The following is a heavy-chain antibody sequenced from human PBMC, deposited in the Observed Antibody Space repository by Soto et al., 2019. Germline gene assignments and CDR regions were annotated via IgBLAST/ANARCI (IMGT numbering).Heavy chain of an antibody. J-gene: IGHJ6*02. CDR1: GGSISSGGYY. D-gene: IGHD6-13*01. CDR3: AREWQQLYGMDV. Sequence: QVQLQESGPGLVKPSQTLSLTCTVSGGSISSGGYYWSWIRHHPGKGLVWIGYIYYSGSTYYNQSLKSRVTISVDTSKNQFSLKLSSVTAADTAVYYCAREWQQLYGMDVWGQGTTVTVSS. CDR2: IYYSGST. V-gene: IGHV4-31*03.